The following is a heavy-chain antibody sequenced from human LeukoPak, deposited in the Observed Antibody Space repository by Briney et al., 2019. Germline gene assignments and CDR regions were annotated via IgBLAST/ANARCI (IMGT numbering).Heavy chain of an antibody. J-gene: IGHJ3*02. CDR3: ARGMDIDLFGESPWDAFDI. Sequence: PGGSLRLSCAASGFTFSSYGMHWVRQAPGKGLEWVAVISYDGSNKYYADSVKGRFTISRDNSKNTLYLQMNSLRAGDTAVYYCARGMDIDLFGESPWDAFDIWGQGTMVTVSS. D-gene: IGHD3-10*02. CDR2: ISYDGSNK. V-gene: IGHV3-30*03. CDR1: GFTFSSYG.